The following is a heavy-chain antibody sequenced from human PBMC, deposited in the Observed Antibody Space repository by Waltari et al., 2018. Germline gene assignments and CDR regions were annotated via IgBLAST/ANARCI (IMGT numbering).Heavy chain of an antibody. CDR1: GGSFSGYY. Sequence: QVQLQQWGAGLLKPSETLSLPCAVYGGSFSGYYWSWIRQPPGKGLEWIGEINHSGSTNYNPSLKSRVTISVDTSKNQFSLKLSSVTAADTAVYYCARAGYCSSTSCWGAFDIWGQGTMVTVSS. V-gene: IGHV4-34*01. D-gene: IGHD2-2*01. CDR2: INHSGST. CDR3: ARAGYCSSTSCWGAFDI. J-gene: IGHJ3*02.